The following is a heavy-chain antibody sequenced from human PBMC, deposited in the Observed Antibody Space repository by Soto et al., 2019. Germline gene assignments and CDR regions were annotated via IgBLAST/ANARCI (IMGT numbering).Heavy chain of an antibody. CDR1: GGSISSGYYY. J-gene: IGHJ4*02. V-gene: IGHV4-30-4*01. Sequence: PSETLSLTCTVSGGSISSGYYYWSWIRQPPGKGLEWIGYIYYSGSTYYNPSLKSRVTISVDTSKNQFSLKLSSVTAADTAVYYCARGDYYGSGSYLGWYFDYWGQGTLVTVSS. CDR3: ARGDYYGSGSYLGWYFDY. CDR2: IYYSGST. D-gene: IGHD3-10*01.